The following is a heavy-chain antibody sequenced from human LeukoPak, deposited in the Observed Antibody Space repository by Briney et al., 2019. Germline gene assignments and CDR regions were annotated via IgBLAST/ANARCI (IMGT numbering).Heavy chain of an antibody. CDR3: ANRDGYLPYNFDY. CDR1: GFTFSSYA. Sequence: GGSLRLSCAASGFTFSSYAMSWVRQAPGKGLEWVSAISGSGGGTYYADSVKGRFTISRDNSKNTLYLQMNSLRAEDTAVYYCANRDGYLPYNFDYWGQGTLVTVSS. V-gene: IGHV3-23*01. J-gene: IGHJ4*02. D-gene: IGHD5-24*01. CDR2: ISGSGGGT.